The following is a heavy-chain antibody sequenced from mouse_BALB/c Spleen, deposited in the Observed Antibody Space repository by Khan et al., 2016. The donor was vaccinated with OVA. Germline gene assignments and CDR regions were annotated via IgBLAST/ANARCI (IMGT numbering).Heavy chain of an antibody. J-gene: IGHJ4*01. Sequence: DLVEPGASVKLSCKASGYTFTSYWINWIKERPGQGLEWIGQIGPGSGSAYYNELFKGKATLTVDTSPSTFYIQLSLLSSEDTAVFLWARYIYFSRGLYAMVYGGQGTSVTVSS. CDR1: GYTFTSYW. CDR3: ARYIYFSRGLYAMVY. D-gene: IGHD1-1*02. CDR2: IGPGSGSA. V-gene: IGHV1S41*01.